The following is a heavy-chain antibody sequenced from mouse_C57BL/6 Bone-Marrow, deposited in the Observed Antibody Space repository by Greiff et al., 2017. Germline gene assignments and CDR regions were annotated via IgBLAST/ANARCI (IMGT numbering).Heavy chain of an antibody. CDR1: GFTFSSYG. Sequence: EVKLMESGGDLVKPGGSLKLSCAASGFTFSSYGMSWVRQTPDKRLEWVATISSGGSYTYYPDSVKGRFTISRDNAKNTLYLQMSSLKSEDTAMDYCARETAQVTCYAMDYWGQGTSVTVSS. J-gene: IGHJ4*01. V-gene: IGHV5-6*01. D-gene: IGHD3-2*02. CDR3: ARETAQVTCYAMDY. CDR2: ISSGGSYT.